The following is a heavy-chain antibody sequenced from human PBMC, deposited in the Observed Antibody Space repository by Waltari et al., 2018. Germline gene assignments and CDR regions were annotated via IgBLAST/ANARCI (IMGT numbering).Heavy chain of an antibody. D-gene: IGHD1-1*01. CDR3: ATYIAASFGTAAFDV. CDR2: IDYIWAT. V-gene: IGHV4-39*01. Sequence: GWIRQPPGQGLLWIGTIDYIWATHTSPSLNSRVTLSSATSKNQLFLSLGSVTADGTAVYYGATYIAASFGTAAFDVWGQGTLVTVSS. J-gene: IGHJ3*01.